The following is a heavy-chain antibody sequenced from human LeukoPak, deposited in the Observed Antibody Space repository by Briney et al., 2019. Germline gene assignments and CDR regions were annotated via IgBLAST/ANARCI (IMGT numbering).Heavy chain of an antibody. Sequence: ASVKVSCKASGYTFTGYYMHWVRQAPGQGLEWMGWINPNSGGTNYAQKFQGWVTMTRDTSISTAYMELSRLRSDDTAVYYRARGYCSSTSCSRGYYYYGMDVWGQGTTVTVSS. CDR3: ARGYCSSTSCSRGYYYYGMDV. CDR2: INPNSGGT. V-gene: IGHV1-2*04. J-gene: IGHJ6*02. D-gene: IGHD2-2*01. CDR1: GYTFTGYY.